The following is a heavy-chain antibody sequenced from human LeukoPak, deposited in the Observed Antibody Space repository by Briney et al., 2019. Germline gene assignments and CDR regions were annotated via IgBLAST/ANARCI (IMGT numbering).Heavy chain of an antibody. CDR2: INAYNGHT. Sequence: ASVKVSCKASGYTFTSHGITWVRQAPGQGLEWVGWINAYNGHTNYVQNLQGRATMTTDTSTSTAYMELRSLRSDDTAVYYCAIDGAKAAAGTFDYWGQGTLVTVSS. V-gene: IGHV1-18*01. D-gene: IGHD6-13*01. J-gene: IGHJ4*02. CDR3: AIDGAKAAAGTFDY. CDR1: GYTFTSHG.